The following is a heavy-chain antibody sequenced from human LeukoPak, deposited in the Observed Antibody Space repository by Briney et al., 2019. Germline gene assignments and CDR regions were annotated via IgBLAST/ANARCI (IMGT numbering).Heavy chain of an antibody. Sequence: SETLSLTCTVSGDSISSYYWSWIRQPPGKGLEWVGYIYYSGSTNYNPSLKSRVTISVDTSKNQFSLKLSSVTAADTAVYYCARDRSSGFDYWGQGTLVTVSS. CDR1: GDSISSYY. CDR2: IYYSGST. CDR3: ARDRSSGFDY. D-gene: IGHD6-19*01. V-gene: IGHV4-59*01. J-gene: IGHJ4*02.